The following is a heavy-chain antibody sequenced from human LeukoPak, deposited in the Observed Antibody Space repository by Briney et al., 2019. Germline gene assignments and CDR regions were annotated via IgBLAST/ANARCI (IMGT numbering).Heavy chain of an antibody. V-gene: IGHV4-4*02. CDR1: GGSISSSNW. CDR3: ASIFAYLYYFDY. CDR2: IYHSGST. D-gene: IGHD2-2*01. Sequence: SGTLSLTCAVSGGSISSSNWWSWVRQPPGKGLEWIGEIYHSGSTNYNPSLESRVTISVDQSKNQFSLKLSSVTAADTAVYYCASIFAYLYYFDYWGQGTLVTVSS. J-gene: IGHJ4*02.